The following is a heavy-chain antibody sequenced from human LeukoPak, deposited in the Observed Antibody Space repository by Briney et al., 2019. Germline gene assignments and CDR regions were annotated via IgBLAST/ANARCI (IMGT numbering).Heavy chain of an antibody. CDR1: GGSITSTNW. J-gene: IGHJ4*02. CDR3: TRESGPYCPFGY. CDR2: ISLTGRT. Sequence: SGTLSLTCGVSGGSITSTNWWSWVRQPPGQGLEWIGEISLTGRTNYNPSLIGRVIMSLDESRNQLSLTLTSVTAADTAMYYCTRESGPYCPFGYWGQGTLVVVPS. D-gene: IGHD1-26*01. V-gene: IGHV4-4*02.